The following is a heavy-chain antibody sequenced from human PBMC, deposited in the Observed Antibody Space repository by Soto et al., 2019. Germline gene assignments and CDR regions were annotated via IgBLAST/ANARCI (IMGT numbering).Heavy chain of an antibody. CDR2: ISYDGKNE. Sequence: QVQLVESGGGVVQPGRSLRLSCAASGFTFSSYGMHWVRQAPGKGLEWVAVISYDGKNEYYADSVKGRFTISRDNSKNTLYLQMNRLRVEDTALYYCAKADRTEDYSYFYGMDVWGRGTTVTVSS. CDR3: AKADRTEDYSYFYGMDV. D-gene: IGHD4-4*01. J-gene: IGHJ6*02. CDR1: GFTFSSYG. V-gene: IGHV3-30*18.